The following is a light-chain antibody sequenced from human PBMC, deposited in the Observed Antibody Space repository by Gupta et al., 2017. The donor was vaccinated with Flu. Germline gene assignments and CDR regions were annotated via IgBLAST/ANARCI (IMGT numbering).Light chain of an antibody. CDR3: AAGDDSLRGPV. CDR2: YDD. J-gene: IGLJ3*02. CDR1: NSNIGKNA. Sequence: QSLLTQPPSVSESPRQRVTISCSGDNSNIGKNAVGWYHQLPVKAPRLLIYYDDGLSSGVSDRFCGSKSGTSASLAISGLQSEDEADYYCAAGDDSLRGPVFGGGTKRTVL. V-gene: IGLV1-36*01.